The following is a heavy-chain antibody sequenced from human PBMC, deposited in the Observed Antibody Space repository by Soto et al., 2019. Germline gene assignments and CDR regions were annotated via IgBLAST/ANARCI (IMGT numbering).Heavy chain of an antibody. D-gene: IGHD3-16*01. CDR2: IYYSGST. J-gene: IGHJ6*02. CDR3: ARGPLLGLCMDV. CDR1: GSSINRGGYY. V-gene: IGHV4-31*03. Sequence: SEILSLTCSVSGSSINRGGYYWSCFRQHPGKGLEWIGYIYYSGSTYYNPSLKSRLTISLDTSKNQFSLKLSSVTAADTAVYYCARGPLLGLCMDVWGQGTTVTVSS.